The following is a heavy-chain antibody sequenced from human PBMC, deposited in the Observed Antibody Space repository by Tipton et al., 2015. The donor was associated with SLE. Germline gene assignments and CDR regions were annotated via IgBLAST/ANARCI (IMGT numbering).Heavy chain of an antibody. Sequence: SLRLSCVVSGLMFRSHGTHWVRQAPGKGLEWVSVISGTADSSDRKYYTDSVKGRFTISRDNSRNTLYLQMNSLRAEDTAVYYCAKGGSYYDYWGQGALVTVSS. J-gene: IGHJ4*02. CDR1: GLMFRSHG. D-gene: IGHD3-16*01. V-gene: IGHV3-23*01. CDR3: AKGGSYYDY. CDR2: ISGTADSS.